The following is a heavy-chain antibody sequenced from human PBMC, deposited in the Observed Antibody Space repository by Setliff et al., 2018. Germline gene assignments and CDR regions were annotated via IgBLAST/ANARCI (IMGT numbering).Heavy chain of an antibody. CDR1: GGSISSYY. Sequence: SETLSLTCTVSGGSISSYYWSWIRQPPGKGLEWIGYIYTSGSTNYNPSLKSRVTISVDTSKDQFSLKLSSVTAADTAVYYCARAGYYYDSSGQYRVYYYYMDVWGKGTTVTVSS. CDR3: ARAGYYYDSSGQYRVYYYYMDV. J-gene: IGHJ6*03. V-gene: IGHV4-4*08. D-gene: IGHD3-22*01. CDR2: IYTSGST.